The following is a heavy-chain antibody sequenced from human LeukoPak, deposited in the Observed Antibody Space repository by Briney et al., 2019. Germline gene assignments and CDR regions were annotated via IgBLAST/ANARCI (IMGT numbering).Heavy chain of an antibody. J-gene: IGHJ4*02. Sequence: GGSLTLSCAASGFTFSGSSMNCLRQAPGKGREWFSYINSSSRNIYYADSLKGRFTISRDNAKNSLYLQMNSLIDKDTAVYFCSRVASTGYFDSDYWGQGTLVTVSS. D-gene: IGHD3-22*01. CDR2: INSSSRNI. CDR1: GFTFSGSS. V-gene: IGHV3-48*02. CDR3: SRVASTGYFDSDY.